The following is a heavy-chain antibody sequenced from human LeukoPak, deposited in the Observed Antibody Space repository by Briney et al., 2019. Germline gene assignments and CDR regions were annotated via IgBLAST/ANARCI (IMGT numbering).Heavy chain of an antibody. Sequence: GGSLRLSCEASGFTFSNYGMNWVRQAPGKGLEWISYISSTSSAISYADSVKGRFTISRDNAKNSLYLQMSSLRDEDTAVYYCAQKGGTDHWGQGTLVTVSS. J-gene: IGHJ4*02. CDR2: ISSTSSAI. CDR3: AQKGGTDH. D-gene: IGHD2-15*01. CDR1: GFTFSNYG. V-gene: IGHV3-48*02.